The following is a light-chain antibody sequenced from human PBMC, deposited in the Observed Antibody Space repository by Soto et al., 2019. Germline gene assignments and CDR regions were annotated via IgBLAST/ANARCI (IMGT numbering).Light chain of an antibody. CDR3: ISYTSSSTYV. CDR1: SSDVGSSNY. CDR2: DVS. Sequence: QSALTQPASVSGSPGQSITISCTGTSSDVGSSNYVSWYQQHPGKAPKSMIYDVSYRPSGVSNRFSGSKSGNTASLTISGLQAEDEADYYCISYTSSSTYVFGTGTKLTVL. V-gene: IGLV2-14*01. J-gene: IGLJ1*01.